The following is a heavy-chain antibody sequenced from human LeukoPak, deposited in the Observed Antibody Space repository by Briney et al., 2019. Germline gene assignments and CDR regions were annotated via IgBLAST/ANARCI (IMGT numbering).Heavy chain of an antibody. J-gene: IGHJ4*02. V-gene: IGHV3-23*01. D-gene: IGHD2-2*02. CDR3: AKDTGVVVPAPIDY. CDR2: ISGSGGST. CDR1: GFTFSSYA. Sequence: QTGGSLRLSCAASGFTFSSYAMSWVRQAPGKGLEWVSAISGSGGSTYYADSVKGRFTISRDNSKNTLYLQMNSLRAEDTAVYYCAKDTGVVVPAPIDYWGQGTLVTVSS.